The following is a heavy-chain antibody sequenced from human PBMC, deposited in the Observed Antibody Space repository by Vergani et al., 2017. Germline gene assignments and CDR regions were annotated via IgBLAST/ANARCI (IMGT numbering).Heavy chain of an antibody. V-gene: IGHV4-59*11. Sequence: QVKLQESGPGLVKPSETLSLTCSVSFDSIRNLYCNWIRQPQGNGLEWIGSIHYSENTNYNPSLKTRVTISVDTSKNQFSLTLTSVTAADTAVYYCASDTHSGQRADRWVQGILVTVTS. CDR3: ASDTHSGQRADR. CDR1: FDSIRNLY. D-gene: IGHD6-19*01. CDR2: IHYSENT. J-gene: IGHJ5*02.